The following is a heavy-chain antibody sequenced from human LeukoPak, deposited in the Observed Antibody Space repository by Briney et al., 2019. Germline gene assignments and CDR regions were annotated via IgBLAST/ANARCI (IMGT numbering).Heavy chain of an antibody. CDR2: INPNSGGT. CDR1: GCTFTGYY. Sequence: ASVKVSCKASGCTFTGYYMHWVRQAPGQGLEWMGRINPNSGGTNYAQKFQGRVTMTRDTSISTAYMELSRLRSDDTAVYYCAINTGNIAARPGGDYWGQGTLVTVSS. J-gene: IGHJ4*02. V-gene: IGHV1-2*06. D-gene: IGHD6-6*01. CDR3: AINTGNIAARPGGDY.